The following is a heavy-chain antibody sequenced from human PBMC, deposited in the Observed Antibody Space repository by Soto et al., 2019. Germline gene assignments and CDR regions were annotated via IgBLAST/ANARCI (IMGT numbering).Heavy chain of an antibody. CDR2: IHPGDSDT. V-gene: IGHV5-51*01. J-gene: IGHJ6*02. Sequence: GGFLRLSCAASGCTFSSYSMYWVGWVRQIPGRGLEWMGIIHPGDSDTRYSPFFQGQVTISADKSISTAYLQWSSLKASDTAMYYCARTSAAGKYYYGMDVWGQGTTVTVSS. CDR3: ARTSAAGKYYYGMDV. D-gene: IGHD6-13*01. CDR1: GCTFSSYSMYW.